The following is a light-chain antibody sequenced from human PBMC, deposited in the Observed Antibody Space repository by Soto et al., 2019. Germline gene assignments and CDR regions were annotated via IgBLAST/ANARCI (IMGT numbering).Light chain of an antibody. V-gene: IGKV1-27*01. CDR1: QGISNY. J-gene: IGKJ1*01. CDR3: QKYNSAPRT. Sequence: DIQMTQSPSSLSASVGDRVTITCRASQGISNYLAWYQQKPGKVPKLLIYAASTLHSGVPSRFSGSGSGTDFTLTISSLQLEDVATYYCQKYNSAPRTFGQGTKVEIK. CDR2: AAS.